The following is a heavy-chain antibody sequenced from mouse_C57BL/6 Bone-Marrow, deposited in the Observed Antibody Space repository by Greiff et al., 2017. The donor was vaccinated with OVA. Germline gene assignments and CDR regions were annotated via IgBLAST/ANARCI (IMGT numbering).Heavy chain of an antibody. Sequence: QVQLQQPGAELVRPGSSVKLSCKASGYTFTSYWMHWVKQRPKQGLEWIGNIDPSDSEPHSNQKFKDKATLTVDKSSSTAYMQLSSLTSEDSAVYYCAREGTVVARAMDYWGQGTSVTVSS. CDR2: IDPSDSEP. V-gene: IGHV1-52*01. J-gene: IGHJ4*01. CDR1: GYTFTSYW. D-gene: IGHD1-1*01. CDR3: AREGTVVARAMDY.